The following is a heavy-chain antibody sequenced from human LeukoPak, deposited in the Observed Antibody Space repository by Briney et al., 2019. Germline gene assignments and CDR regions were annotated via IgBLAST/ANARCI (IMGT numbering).Heavy chain of an antibody. CDR2: INPNSGGT. Sequence: GASVKVSCKASGYTFTGYYMHWVRQAPGQGLELMGWINPNSGGTNYAQKFQGRVTMTRDTSISTAYMELSRLRSDDTAVYYCARDLGYDFWSGYDPWGQGTLVTVSS. J-gene: IGHJ5*02. CDR3: ARDLGYDFWSGYDP. D-gene: IGHD3-3*01. V-gene: IGHV1-2*02. CDR1: GYTFTGYY.